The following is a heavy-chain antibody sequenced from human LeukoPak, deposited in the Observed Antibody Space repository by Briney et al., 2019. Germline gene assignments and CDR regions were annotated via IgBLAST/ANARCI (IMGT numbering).Heavy chain of an antibody. Sequence: GASVKVSCKASGYTFTGYYMHWVRQAPGQGLEWMRWINPNSGGTNYAQKFQGRVTMTRDTSISTAYMELSRLRSDDTAVYYCARDSSSPPRYFDYWGQGTLVTVSS. CDR3: ARDSSSPPRYFDY. D-gene: IGHD6-13*01. V-gene: IGHV1-2*02. CDR1: GYTFTGYY. J-gene: IGHJ4*02. CDR2: INPNSGGT.